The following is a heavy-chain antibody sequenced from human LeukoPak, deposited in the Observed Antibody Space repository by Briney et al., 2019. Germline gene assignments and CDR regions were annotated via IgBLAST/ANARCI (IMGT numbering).Heavy chain of an antibody. V-gene: IGHV4-39*07. D-gene: IGHD6-13*01. J-gene: IGHJ4*02. CDR1: GGSISSSSYY. CDR3: AREGAAAGTGLDY. Sequence: SETLSLTCTVSGGSISSSSYYWGWIRQPPGKGLEWIGCIYYSGSTYYNPSPKSRVTISVDTSKNQFSLKLSSVTAADTAVYYCAREGAAAGTGLDYWGQGTLVTVSS. CDR2: IYYSGST.